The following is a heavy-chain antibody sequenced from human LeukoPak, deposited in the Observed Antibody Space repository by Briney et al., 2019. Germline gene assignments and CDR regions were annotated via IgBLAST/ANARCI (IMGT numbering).Heavy chain of an antibody. D-gene: IGHD3-10*01. CDR2: ISDNGGNT. Sequence: GGSLRLSCAASGFTFSIYGMGWVRQAPGKGLEWVSSISDNGGNTYYADSAKGRFTISRDNSKNTLYLQMNSLRAEDTAVYYCAKDRLITMVRGQNNWFDPWGQGTLVTVSS. V-gene: IGHV3-23*01. J-gene: IGHJ5*02. CDR3: AKDRLITMVRGQNNWFDP. CDR1: GFTFSIYG.